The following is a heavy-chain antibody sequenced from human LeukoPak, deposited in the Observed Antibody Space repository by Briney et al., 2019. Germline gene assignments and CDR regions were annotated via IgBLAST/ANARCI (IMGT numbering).Heavy chain of an antibody. D-gene: IGHD3-10*01. CDR1: GFTFSSYD. CDR2: IRYVGSNK. CDR3: AKDKVTMVRGVILPSSDY. J-gene: IGHJ4*02. Sequence: GRSLRLSRAASGFTFSSYDMHWVSDAPGKGLVWVTFIRYVGSNKYYADSAKRRFTISRDNSKNTLHLQMNSLRAEDTAVYYCAKDKVTMVRGVILPSSDYWGQGTLVTVSS. V-gene: IGHV3-30*02.